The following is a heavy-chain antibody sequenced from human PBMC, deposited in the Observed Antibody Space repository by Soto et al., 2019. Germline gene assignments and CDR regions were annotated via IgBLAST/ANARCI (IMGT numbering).Heavy chain of an antibody. CDR1: GYTFTSYY. Sequence: GASVKVSCKASGYTFTSYYMHWVRQAPGQGLEWMGIINPSGGSTSYAQKFQGRVTMTRDTSTSAVYMELSSLRSEDTAVYYCARAHYDYVWGSYRYAPNYFDYWGQGP. J-gene: IGHJ4*02. D-gene: IGHD3-16*02. CDR2: INPSGGST. CDR3: ARAHYDYVWGSYRYAPNYFDY. V-gene: IGHV1-46*01.